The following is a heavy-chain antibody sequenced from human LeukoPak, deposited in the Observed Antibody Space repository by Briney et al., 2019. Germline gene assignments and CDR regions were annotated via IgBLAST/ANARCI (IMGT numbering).Heavy chain of an antibody. J-gene: IGHJ4*02. CDR2: IYYSGST. CDR3: ARVAVVVPAATFDY. CDR1: GGSISSGGYY. V-gene: IGHV4-31*03. D-gene: IGHD2-2*01. Sequence: PSETLSLTCTVSGGSISSGGYYWSWIRQHPGKGLEWIGYIYYSGSTYYNPSLKSRVTISVDTSKNQFSLKLSSVTAADTAVYYCARVAVVVPAATFDYWGQGTLVTVSS.